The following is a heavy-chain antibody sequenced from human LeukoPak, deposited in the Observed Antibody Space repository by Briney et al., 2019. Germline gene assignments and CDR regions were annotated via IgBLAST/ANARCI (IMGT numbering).Heavy chain of an antibody. J-gene: IGHJ4*02. Sequence: ASVKVSCKASGYTFTSYGISWVRQAAGQGLEWMGWISAYNGNTNYAQKLQGRVTMTTDTSTSTAYMELRSLRSDDTAVYYCARGELTIFGVVIADYWGQGTLVTVSS. CDR2: ISAYNGNT. V-gene: IGHV1-18*01. CDR3: ARGELTIFGVVIADY. CDR1: GYTFTSYG. D-gene: IGHD3-3*01.